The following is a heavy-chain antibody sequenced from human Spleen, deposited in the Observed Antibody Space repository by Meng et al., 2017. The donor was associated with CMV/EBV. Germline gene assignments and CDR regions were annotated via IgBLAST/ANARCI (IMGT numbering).Heavy chain of an antibody. CDR2: IYPGDSDT. CDR3: ARHTSPYYGMEV. Sequence: GGSLRLSCKGSGYSFPNYWIGWVRQMPGKGLEWMGVIYPGDSDTRYSPSFQGQVTISADRSISTAYLQWSSLRASDTGIYYCARHTSPYYGMEVWGQGTTVTVSS. J-gene: IGHJ6*02. CDR1: GYSFPNYW. V-gene: IGHV5-51*01.